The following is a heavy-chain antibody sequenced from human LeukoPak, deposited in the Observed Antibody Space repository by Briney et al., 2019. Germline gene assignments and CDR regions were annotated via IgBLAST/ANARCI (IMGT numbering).Heavy chain of an antibody. CDR2: IHASGST. J-gene: IGHJ4*02. V-gene: IGHV4-4*07. D-gene: IGHD6-6*01. CDR1: GGSISSYY. CDR3: ARVGSMTARPFVSIDY. Sequence: SETLSLTXTVSGGSISSYYWSWIRQPAGKGLEWIGRIHASGSTDYNPSLESRVTMSVDTSKSQFSLRLSSVTAADTAVYYCARVGSMTARPFVSIDYWGQGTLVTVSS.